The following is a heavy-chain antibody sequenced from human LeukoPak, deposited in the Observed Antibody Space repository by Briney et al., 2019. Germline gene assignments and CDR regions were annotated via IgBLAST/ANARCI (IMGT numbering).Heavy chain of an antibody. CDR1: GFTFSSYE. V-gene: IGHV3-48*03. Sequence: GGTQRLSCEASGFTFSSYEMNWVRQAPAKGLERVTYISSSGSTIYYADSVKGRFTISRDNAKNSLYLQMNSRRAEDTAVYYCARATAGFLEWLSLDYWGQGTLVTV. D-gene: IGHD3-3*01. CDR3: ARATAGFLEWLSLDY. CDR2: ISSSGSTI. J-gene: IGHJ4*02.